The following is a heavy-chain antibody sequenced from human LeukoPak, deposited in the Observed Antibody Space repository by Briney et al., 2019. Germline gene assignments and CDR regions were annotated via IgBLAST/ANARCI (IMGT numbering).Heavy chain of an antibody. D-gene: IGHD3-22*01. CDR2: ISGSGGST. V-gene: IGHV3-23*01. Sequence: GGSLRLSCAASGFTFSSYAMSWLRQAPGKGLEWVSAISGSGGSTYYADSVKGRFTISRDNSKSTLYLQMNSLRAEDTAVYYCAKDRWDSSGYLFDYWGQGTLVTVSS. CDR3: AKDRWDSSGYLFDY. J-gene: IGHJ4*02. CDR1: GFTFSSYA.